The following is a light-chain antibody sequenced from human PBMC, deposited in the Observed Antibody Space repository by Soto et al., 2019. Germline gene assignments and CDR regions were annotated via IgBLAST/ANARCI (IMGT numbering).Light chain of an antibody. CDR2: DAS. CDR1: QTVSSY. CDR3: QHRMSWPLT. V-gene: IGKV3-11*01. Sequence: TPSRGSLPFCERERCSLCCMASQTVSSYLLWYQQKPGQAPRLLIYDASNRASGTPARFSGSGSETDFTLTISILEPEDIAVYYCQHRMSWPLTFGQGTRLEIK. J-gene: IGKJ5*01.